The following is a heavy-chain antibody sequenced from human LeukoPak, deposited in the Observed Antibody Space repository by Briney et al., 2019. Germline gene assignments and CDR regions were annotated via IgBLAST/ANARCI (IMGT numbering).Heavy chain of an antibody. D-gene: IGHD4-17*01. J-gene: IGHJ4*02. CDR1: GYSFTGYY. CDR2: INPNSGGT. V-gene: IGHV1-2*02. Sequence: GASVKVSCKASGYSFTGYYMHWVRQAPGQGLEWMGWINPNSGGTNYAQKFQGRVTMTRDTSISTAYMELSRLRSNDTAVYYCARVATVTTLSPGYWGQGTLVTVSS. CDR3: ARVATVTTLSPGY.